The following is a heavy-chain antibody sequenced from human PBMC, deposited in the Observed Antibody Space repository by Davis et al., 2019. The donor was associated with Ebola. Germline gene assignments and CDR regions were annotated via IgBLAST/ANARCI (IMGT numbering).Heavy chain of an antibody. CDR1: GFTFSSYA. CDR3: AKDLHSSTWYNYCDN. D-gene: IGHD6-13*01. J-gene: IGHJ4*02. Sequence: PGGSLRLSCTASGFTFSSYAMSWVRQGPGKGLEWVSTIGGSGADIRLADSVRGRFTISRDNSKNTVSLQMSSLRAEDTAVYYCAKDLHSSTWYNYCDNWGQGTLVTVSS. CDR2: IGGSGADI. V-gene: IGHV3-23*01.